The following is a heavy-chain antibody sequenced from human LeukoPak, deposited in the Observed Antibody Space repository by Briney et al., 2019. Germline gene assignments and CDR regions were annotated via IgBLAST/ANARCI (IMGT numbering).Heavy chain of an antibody. CDR3: ASHSSQPFYYYYYMDV. Sequence: GESLKISCKGSGYSFTSYWIGWVRQMPGKGLEWMGIIYPGDSDTRYSPSFQGQVTISADKSISTAYLQWSSLKASDTAMYYCASHSSQPFYYYYYMDVWGKGTTVTVSS. CDR2: IYPGDSDT. D-gene: IGHD6-13*01. CDR1: GYSFTSYW. V-gene: IGHV5-51*01. J-gene: IGHJ6*03.